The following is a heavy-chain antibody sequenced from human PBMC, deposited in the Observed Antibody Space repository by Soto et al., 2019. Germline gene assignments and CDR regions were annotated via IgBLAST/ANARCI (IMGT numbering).Heavy chain of an antibody. Sequence: PSETLSLTCTVSHGSISSGGYYWSWIRQHPGKGLEWIGYIYYSGSTYYNPSLKSRVTISVDTSKNQFSLKLSSVTAADTAVYYCARALAPAPGDFDYWCQGTLVTVSS. D-gene: IGHD3-16*01. CDR3: ARALAPAPGDFDY. CDR2: IYYSGST. J-gene: IGHJ4*02. CDR1: HGSISSGGYY. V-gene: IGHV4-31*03.